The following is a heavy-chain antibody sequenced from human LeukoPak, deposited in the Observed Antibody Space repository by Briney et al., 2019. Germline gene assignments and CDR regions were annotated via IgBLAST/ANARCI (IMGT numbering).Heavy chain of an antibody. D-gene: IGHD3-16*01. CDR3: ARLVFGGVTHFGGFDP. CDR1: GGSISSGDYY. J-gene: IGHJ5*02. Sequence: SQTLSLTCTVSGGSISSGDYYWSWIRQPPGKGLEWIVEINHSGSTNYNPSLKSRVTISVDTSKNQFSLKLSSVTAADTAVYYCARLVFGGVTHFGGFDPWGQGTLVTVSS. V-gene: IGHV4-30-4*08. CDR2: INHSGST.